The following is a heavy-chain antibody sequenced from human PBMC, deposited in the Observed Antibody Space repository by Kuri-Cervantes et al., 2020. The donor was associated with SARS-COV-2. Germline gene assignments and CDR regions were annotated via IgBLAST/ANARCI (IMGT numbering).Heavy chain of an antibody. CDR2: MNPNSGNT. J-gene: IGHJ3*02. CDR3: AITARRGISDAFDI. CDR1: EGTFFSYA. Sequence: ASVKVSCKASEGTFFSYAISWVRQATGQGLEWMGWMNPNSGNTGYAQKFQGRVTMTRNTSISTAYMELSSLRSEDTAVYYCAITARRGISDAFDIWGQGTMVTVSS. V-gene: IGHV1-8*01. D-gene: IGHD3-16*01.